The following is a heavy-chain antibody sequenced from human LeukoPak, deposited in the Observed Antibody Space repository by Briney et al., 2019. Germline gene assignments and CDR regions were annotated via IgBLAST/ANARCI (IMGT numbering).Heavy chain of an antibody. V-gene: IGHV3-30*02. Sequence: GGSLRLSCAASGFTFSSYGMHWVRKAPGKGLEWVAFIRYDGSNKYYADSVKGRFTISRDNSKNTLYLQMNSLRAEDTAVYYCAKAWPDTYYYDSSGYYYLDYWGQGTLVTVSS. J-gene: IGHJ4*02. D-gene: IGHD3-22*01. CDR2: IRYDGSNK. CDR3: AKAWPDTYYYDSSGYYYLDY. CDR1: GFTFSSYG.